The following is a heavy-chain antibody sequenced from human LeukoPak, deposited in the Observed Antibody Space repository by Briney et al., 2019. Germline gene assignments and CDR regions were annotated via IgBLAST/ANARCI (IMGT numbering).Heavy chain of an antibody. J-gene: IGHJ6*02. D-gene: IGHD2-8*01. V-gene: IGHV1-69*04. CDR2: IIPILGIA. Sequence: ASVKVSCKASGGTFSSYAISWVRQAPGQGLEWMGRIIPILGIANYAQKFQGRVTITADKSTSTAYMELSGLRSEDTAVYYCARDSRQMGYYGMDVWGQGTTVTVSS. CDR3: ARDSRQMGYYGMDV. CDR1: GGTFSSYA.